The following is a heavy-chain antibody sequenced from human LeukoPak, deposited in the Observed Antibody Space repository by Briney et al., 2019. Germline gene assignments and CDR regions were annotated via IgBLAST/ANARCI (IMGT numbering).Heavy chain of an antibody. CDR2: MNPSGGNT. D-gene: IGHD4-17*01. V-gene: IGHV1-8*01. CDR1: GYTFTSYD. Sequence: ASVKVSCKASGYTFTSYDIHWVRQAPGQGLEWMGRMNPSGGNTGYAQKFQGRVTMTRNTSTSKVYMELSRLRSEDTAVYYCARGFAIDYETPDYWGQGTLVTVSS. J-gene: IGHJ4*02. CDR3: ARGFAIDYETPDY.